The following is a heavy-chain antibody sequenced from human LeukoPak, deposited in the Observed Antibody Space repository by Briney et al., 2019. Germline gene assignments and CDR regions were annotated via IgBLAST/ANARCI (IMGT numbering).Heavy chain of an antibody. CDR1: GGSISSSSYY. CDR3: ARLSDYVWGSLDY. J-gene: IGHJ4*02. D-gene: IGHD3-16*01. Sequence: SETLSLTCTVSGGSISSSSYYWGWIRQPPGKGLEWIGSIYYSGSTYYNPSLKSRVTISVDTSKNQFSLKLSSVTAADTAVYYRARLSDYVWGSLDYWGQGTLVTVSS. CDR2: IYYSGST. V-gene: IGHV4-39*01.